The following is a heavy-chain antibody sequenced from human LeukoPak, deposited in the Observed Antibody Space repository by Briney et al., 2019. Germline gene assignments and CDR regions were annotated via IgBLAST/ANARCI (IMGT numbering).Heavy chain of an antibody. V-gene: IGHV2-5*01. CDR3: AHSRYNYGYLFDY. J-gene: IGHJ4*02. Sequence: SGPTLVQPTQTLTLTCTFSGFSLSTNGVGVGWIRQPPGKALEWLALIYWNDDKRYSPSLKSRLTITKDTSKNHAVLTVTNVDPVDTATYYCAHSRYNYGYLFDYWGQGTLVTVSS. CDR1: GFSLSTNGVG. CDR2: IYWNDDK. D-gene: IGHD5-18*01.